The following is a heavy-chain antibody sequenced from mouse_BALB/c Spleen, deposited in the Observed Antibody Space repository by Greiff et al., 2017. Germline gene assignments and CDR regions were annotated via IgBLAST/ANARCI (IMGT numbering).Heavy chain of an antibody. J-gene: IGHJ4*01. CDR2: ISSGSSTI. Sequence: EVKLMESGGGLVKPGGSRKLSCAASGFTFSSFGMHWVRQAPEKGLEWVAYISSGSSTIYYADTVKGRFTISRDNPKNTLFLQMTSLRSEDTAMYYCARSGGYDGAMDYWGQGTSVTVSS. D-gene: IGHD2-2*01. CDR3: ARSGGYDGAMDY. CDR1: GFTFSSFG. V-gene: IGHV5-17*02.